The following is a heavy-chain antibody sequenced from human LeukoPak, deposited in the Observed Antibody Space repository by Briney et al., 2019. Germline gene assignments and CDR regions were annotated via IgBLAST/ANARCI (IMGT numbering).Heavy chain of an antibody. Sequence: GASVKVSCKASGYTFTGYYMHWVRQAPGQGLEWMGWINLNSGGTDYAQKFQGRVTMTRDTSISTAYMELSRLRSDDTAVYYCARDRVATGRWGQGTLVTVSS. J-gene: IGHJ4*02. CDR1: GYTFTGYY. CDR3: ARDRVATGR. CDR2: INLNSGGT. V-gene: IGHV1-2*02. D-gene: IGHD5-12*01.